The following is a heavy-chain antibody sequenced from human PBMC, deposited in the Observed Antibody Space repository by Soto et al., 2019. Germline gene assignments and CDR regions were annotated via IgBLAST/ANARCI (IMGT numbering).Heavy chain of an antibody. V-gene: IGHV1-2*04. CDR2: INPNSGGT. CDR1: GYTFTGYY. Sequence: ASVKVSCKASGYTFTGYYMHWVRQAPGQGLEWMGWINPNSGGTNYAQKFQGWVTMTRDTSISTAYMELSRLRSDDTAVYYCARAQYTERAGGGAFDIWGQGTMVT. CDR3: ARAQYTERAGGGAFDI. D-gene: IGHD6-13*01. J-gene: IGHJ3*02.